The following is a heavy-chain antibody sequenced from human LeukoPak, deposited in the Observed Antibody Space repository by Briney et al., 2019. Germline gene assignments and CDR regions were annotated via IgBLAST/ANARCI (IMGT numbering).Heavy chain of an antibody. V-gene: IGHV3-33*01. D-gene: IGHD6-19*01. CDR1: GFTLRSYG. Sequence: GRSLRLSCVASGFTLRSYGIHSVRQAPGKGLEWVAVIWNDGSHKYYADSVKGRFTISRDNCKNTLYLQMNGVRGEEVTVYHGASDREASRIAVAADYWGQGTLVTVSS. CDR2: IWNDGSHK. J-gene: IGHJ4*02. CDR3: ASDREASRIAVAADY.